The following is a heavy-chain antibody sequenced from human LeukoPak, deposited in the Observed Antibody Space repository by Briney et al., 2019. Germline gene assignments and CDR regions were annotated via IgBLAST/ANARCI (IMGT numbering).Heavy chain of an antibody. V-gene: IGHV3-30-3*01. CDR2: ISYDGSNK. D-gene: IGHD2-21*02. J-gene: IGHJ3*02. CDR1: GFTFSSYA. Sequence: PGGSLRLSCAASGFTFSSYAMHWVRQAPGKGLEWVAVISYDGSNKYYADSVKGRFTISRDNSKNTLYLQMNSLRAEDTAVYYCARSTYCGGDCYSPSAFDIWGQGTMVTVSS. CDR3: ARSTYCGGDCYSPSAFDI.